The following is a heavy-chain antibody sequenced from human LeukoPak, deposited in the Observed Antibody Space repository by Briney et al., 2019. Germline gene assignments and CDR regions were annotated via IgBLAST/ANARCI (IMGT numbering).Heavy chain of an antibody. CDR1: GGSISSSSYY. CDR2: IYYSGST. V-gene: IGHV4-39*01. Sequence: SETLSLTCTGSGGSISSSSYYWGWIRQPPGKGLEWVGSIYYSGSTYYNPSLKSRVTISVDTSKNQFSLKLSSVTAADTAVYYCAIYLAAGDYYYYYMDVWGKGTTVTVSS. CDR3: AIYLAAGDYYYYYMDV. J-gene: IGHJ6*03. D-gene: IGHD6-13*01.